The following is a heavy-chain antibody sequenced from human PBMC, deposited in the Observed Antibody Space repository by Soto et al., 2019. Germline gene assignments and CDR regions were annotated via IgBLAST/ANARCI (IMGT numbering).Heavy chain of an antibody. J-gene: IGHJ4*02. CDR3: ARVPYYGSGGDGPYYFDY. CDR2: VYYAGNA. Sequence: LSLTCTVSGDSITKSVYYWAWVRQTPGKGLEWIASVYYAGNAYYNPSLQSRVTISVDASRSQFSLELQSVTAADSAVYYCARVPYYGSGGDGPYYFDYWGQGTLVTVSS. CDR1: GDSITKSVYY. D-gene: IGHD2-15*01. V-gene: IGHV4-39*01.